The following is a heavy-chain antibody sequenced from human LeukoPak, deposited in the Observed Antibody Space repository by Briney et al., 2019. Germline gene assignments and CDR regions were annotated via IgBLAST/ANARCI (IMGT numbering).Heavy chain of an antibody. CDR1: GFTFSSYA. D-gene: IGHD5-18*01. CDR2: ISGSGGST. CDR3: ATDTAMVPIGFDY. Sequence: PRGSLRLSCAASGFTFSSYAMSWVRQAPGKGLEWVSGISGSGGSTYYADSVKGRFTISRDNSKNTLYLQMNSLRAEDTAVYYCATDTAMVPIGFDYWGQGTLVTVSS. V-gene: IGHV3-23*01. J-gene: IGHJ4*02.